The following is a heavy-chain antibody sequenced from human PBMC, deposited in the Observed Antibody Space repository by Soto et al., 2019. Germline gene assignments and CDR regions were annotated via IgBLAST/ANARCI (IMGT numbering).Heavy chain of an antibody. CDR1: GYTFTDYF. D-gene: IGHD6-13*01. Sequence: QVQLVQSGAEVKKPGATVKVSCKASGYTFTDYFIHWVRQVPGHGLEWMGWITPNSGGTNYAQQFQGRVTMTRDTSITTAYMELSSLRSDDTAVYYCARDETSAGTGFDPCGQGTLVTVSS. J-gene: IGHJ5*02. V-gene: IGHV1-2*02. CDR2: ITPNSGGT. CDR3: ARDETSAGTGFDP.